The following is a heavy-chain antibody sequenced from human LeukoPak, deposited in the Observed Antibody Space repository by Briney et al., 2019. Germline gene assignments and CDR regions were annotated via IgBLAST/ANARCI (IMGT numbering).Heavy chain of an antibody. CDR3: ARDVRGGYDFWSGLNYYYYGMDV. D-gene: IGHD3-3*01. Sequence: SETLSLTCTVSGGSISSYYWSWIRQHPGKGLEWIGYIYYSGSTYYNPSLKSRGTISVDTSKNQYSLKLSSVTAADTAVYYCARDVRGGYDFWSGLNYYYYGMDVWGQGTTVTVSS. V-gene: IGHV4-59*06. CDR2: IYYSGST. CDR1: GGSISSYY. J-gene: IGHJ6*02.